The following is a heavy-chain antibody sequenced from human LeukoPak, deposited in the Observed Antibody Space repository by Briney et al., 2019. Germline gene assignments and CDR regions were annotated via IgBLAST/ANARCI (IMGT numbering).Heavy chain of an antibody. CDR1: GGTFSSYA. CDR3: ARESALMVTDY. CDR2: IIPIFGTA. J-gene: IGHJ4*02. V-gene: IGHV1-69*05. D-gene: IGHD4-23*01. Sequence: ASVKVSCKASGGTFSSYAISWVRQAPGQGLEWMGRIIPIFGTANYAQKFQGRVTITTDESTSTAYMELSSLRPEDTAVYYCARESALMVTDYWGQGTLVTVSS.